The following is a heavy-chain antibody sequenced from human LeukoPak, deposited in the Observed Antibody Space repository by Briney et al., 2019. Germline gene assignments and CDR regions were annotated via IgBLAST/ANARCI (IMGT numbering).Heavy chain of an antibody. Sequence: PSETLSLTCTVSGGSISNYYWSWIRQPAGKGLEWIGRVYASGSTNYNPSLKSRVTMSVDTSKNQFSLKLSSVTAADTAVYYCARSIAAPMGGYYFDYWGQGTLVTASS. CDR2: VYASGST. V-gene: IGHV4-4*07. CDR1: GGSISNYY. J-gene: IGHJ4*02. CDR3: ARSIAAPMGGYYFDY. D-gene: IGHD6-6*01.